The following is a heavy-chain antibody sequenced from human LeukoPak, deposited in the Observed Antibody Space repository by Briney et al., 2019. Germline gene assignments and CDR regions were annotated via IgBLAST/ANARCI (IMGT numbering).Heavy chain of an antibody. J-gene: IGHJ4*02. CDR3: TRGSDTVFGVSRDGFDY. CDR2: VYGNGNT. D-gene: IGHD3-3*01. CDR1: GFSVANDR. Sequence: GGSLRLSCAASGFSVANDRMSWVRQPPGKGLEWVSTVYGNGNTAYTDSVKGRFTISRDNSKNTLLLQMNSLKTEDSGVYYCTRGSDTVFGVSRDGFDYWGQGTLVTVSS. V-gene: IGHV3-53*01.